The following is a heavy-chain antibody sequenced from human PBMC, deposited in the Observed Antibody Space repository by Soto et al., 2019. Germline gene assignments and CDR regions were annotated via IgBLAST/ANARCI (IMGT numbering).Heavy chain of an antibody. V-gene: IGHV3-53*01. CDR3: VQSTGCPGFDF. CDR1: GFTVSSKY. D-gene: IGHD6-19*01. CDR2: IYGGGTT. J-gene: IGHJ4*02. Sequence: EVQLVESGGGLIQPGGSLRLSCAASGFTVSSKYMTWVRQAPGKGLEWVSVIYGGGTTYYADSVKGRFTISRDNSKNTWYLQMDSQRAADRAVYYCVQSTGCPGFDFWGQGTMVTVSS.